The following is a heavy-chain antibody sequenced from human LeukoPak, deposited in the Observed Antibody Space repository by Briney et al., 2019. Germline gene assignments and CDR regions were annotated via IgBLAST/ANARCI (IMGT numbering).Heavy chain of an antibody. D-gene: IGHD6-6*01. CDR2: IIPIFGTA. CDR3: ARGPKEQLGEGWFDP. J-gene: IGHJ5*02. CDR1: GGTFSSYA. V-gene: IGHV1-69*05. Sequence: GASVKVSCKASGGTFSSYAISWVRQAPGQGLEWMGGIIPIFGTANYAQKFQGRVTITTDESTSTAYMELSSLRSEDTAVYYCARGPKEQLGEGWFDPWGQGTLVTVSS.